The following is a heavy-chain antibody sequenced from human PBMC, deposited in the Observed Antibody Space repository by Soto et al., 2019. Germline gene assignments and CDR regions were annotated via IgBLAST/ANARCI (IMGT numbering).Heavy chain of an antibody. V-gene: IGHV3-9*01. D-gene: IGHD2-15*01. CDR1: GFTFDDYA. J-gene: IGHJ2*01. CDR3: AKDIGGAGHWYFDL. Sequence: DVQLVESGGGLVQPGRSLRLSCAASGFTFDDYAMHWVRQAPGKGLEWVSGISWNSGSIGYADSVKGRFTISRDNAKNSLYLQMNSLRAEDTALYYCAKDIGGAGHWYFDLWGRGTLVTVSS. CDR2: ISWNSGSI.